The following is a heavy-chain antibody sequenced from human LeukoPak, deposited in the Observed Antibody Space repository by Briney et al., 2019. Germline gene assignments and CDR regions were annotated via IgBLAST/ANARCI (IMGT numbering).Heavy chain of an antibody. CDR2: ISYDGSNK. V-gene: IGHV3-30-3*01. CDR1: GGTFSSYA. Sequence: SCKASGGTFSSYAMHWVRQAPGKGLEWVAVISYDGSNKYYADSVKGRFTISRDNSKNTLYLQMNSLRAEDTAVYYCARTNHPQWLVLGYYFDYWGQGTLVTVSS. D-gene: IGHD6-19*01. CDR3: ARTNHPQWLVLGYYFDY. J-gene: IGHJ4*02.